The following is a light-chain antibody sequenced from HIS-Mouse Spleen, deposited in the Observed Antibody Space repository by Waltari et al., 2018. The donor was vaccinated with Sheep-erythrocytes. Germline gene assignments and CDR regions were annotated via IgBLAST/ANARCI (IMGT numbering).Light chain of an antibody. J-gene: IGKJ2*01. CDR1: QSVSSY. Sequence: EIVLTQSPATLSLSPGERATLACSASQSVSSYIAWYKQKPGQAPRLLIYDASTKATGIPARFSARVSGSDFTLPISNQEPEDFAVYFCQRRSNWFTFSQGSELEIK. CDR3: QRRSNWFT. V-gene: IGKV3-11*01. CDR2: DAS.